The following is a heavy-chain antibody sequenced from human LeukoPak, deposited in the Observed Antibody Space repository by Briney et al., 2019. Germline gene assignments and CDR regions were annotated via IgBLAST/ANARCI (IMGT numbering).Heavy chain of an antibody. D-gene: IGHD3-16*01. CDR2: ISDKEDI. J-gene: IGHJ4*02. CDR1: GFIFSSFE. Sequence: PGGSLRLSCEASGFIFSSFELNWVRQAPGKGLEWVAHISDKEDIIYADSVKGRFAISRDNAKNSQYLQMTSLRADDTVVYYCARSGGSYKPFDFWGQGTLVTVSS. CDR3: ARSGGSYKPFDF. V-gene: IGHV3-48*03.